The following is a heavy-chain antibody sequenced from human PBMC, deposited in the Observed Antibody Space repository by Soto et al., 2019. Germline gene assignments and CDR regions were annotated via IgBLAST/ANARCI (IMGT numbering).Heavy chain of an antibody. CDR3: ERSHVQSRTLEY. CDR2: MNPGDGST. Sequence: ASVKVSCKASGYTLTAYYIHWVRQAPGQGREWMGIMNPGDGSTRYAQMFQGRVTMIRDTSTSKIYMELNSLRSEDTAVYYCERSHVQSRTLEYWGQGTLVTVSS. D-gene: IGHD3-10*02. J-gene: IGHJ4*02. V-gene: IGHV1-46*01. CDR1: GYTLTAYY.